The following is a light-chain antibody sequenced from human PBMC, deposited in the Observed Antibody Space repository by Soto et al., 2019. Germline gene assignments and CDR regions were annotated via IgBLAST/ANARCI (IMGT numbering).Light chain of an antibody. J-gene: IGKJ5*01. V-gene: IGKV3-15*01. Sequence: PGEIATLSCRASQSIGSDLAWYQQKVGQAPRLLIYGVSTRATGIPARFGGSGSGTEFTLTISSLQSEDFAVYYCQQYNNWPPLTFGQGTRLEIK. CDR2: GVS. CDR1: QSIGSD. CDR3: QQYNNWPPLT.